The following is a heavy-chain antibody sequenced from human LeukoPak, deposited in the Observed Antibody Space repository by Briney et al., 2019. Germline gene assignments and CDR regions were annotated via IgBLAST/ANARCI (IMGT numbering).Heavy chain of an antibody. CDR3: AKDARRTFGLSSGLYRGSYYFDY. D-gene: IGHD6-19*01. J-gene: IGHJ4*02. CDR1: GFFFSSSW. V-gene: IGHV3-74*01. Sequence: GGSLRLSCAASGFFFSSSWMHWVRKVPGRGRVWVSRINDDETSTSYADSVKGRFTISRDNSKNTLYLQMNSLRAEDTAVYYCAKDARRTFGLSSGLYRGSYYFDYWGQGTLVTVSS. CDR2: INDDETST.